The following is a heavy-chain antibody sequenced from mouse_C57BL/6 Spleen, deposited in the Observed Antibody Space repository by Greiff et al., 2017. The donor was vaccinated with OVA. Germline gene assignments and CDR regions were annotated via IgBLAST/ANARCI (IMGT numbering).Heavy chain of an antibody. CDR3: ATISSYGFAY. J-gene: IGHJ3*01. V-gene: IGHV5-16*01. D-gene: IGHD1-1*01. CDR1: GFTFSDYY. CDR2: INYDGSST. Sequence: EVKVVESEGGLVQPGSSMKLSCTASGFTFSDYYMAWVRQVPEKGLEWVANINYDGSSTYYLDSLKSRFIISRDNAKNILYLQMSSLKSEDTATYYCATISSYGFAYWGQGTLVTVSA.